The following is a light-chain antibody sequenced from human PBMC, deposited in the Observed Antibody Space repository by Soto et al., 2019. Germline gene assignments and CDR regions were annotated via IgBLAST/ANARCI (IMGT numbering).Light chain of an antibody. V-gene: IGKV3-11*01. J-gene: IGKJ4*01. CDR1: RSVSSY. CDR2: DAS. CDR3: QHRRNWPLT. Sequence: EIVLTQSPATLSLSPGERATLSCRASRSVSSYLAWYQQKSGQAPRLLIYDASNRATGIPARFSGSGSGTDFTLTISSLEPEDFAVYYCQHRRNWPLTFGGGTKVEFK.